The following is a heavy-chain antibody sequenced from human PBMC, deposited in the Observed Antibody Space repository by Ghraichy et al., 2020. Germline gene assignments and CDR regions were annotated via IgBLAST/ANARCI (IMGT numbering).Heavy chain of an antibody. D-gene: IGHD1-26*01. CDR1: GYTFTGYY. CDR2: INPNSGDT. J-gene: IGHJ4*02. CDR3: ARDSWIVGATWAENLYYFDY. V-gene: IGHV1-2*04. Sequence: ASVKVSCKASGYTFTGYYMHWVRQAPGQGLEWMGWINPNSGDTNYAQNFQGWVTMTRDTSISTAYMEVSRLRSDDTAVYYCARDSWIVGATWAENLYYFDYWGQGTLVTVPS.